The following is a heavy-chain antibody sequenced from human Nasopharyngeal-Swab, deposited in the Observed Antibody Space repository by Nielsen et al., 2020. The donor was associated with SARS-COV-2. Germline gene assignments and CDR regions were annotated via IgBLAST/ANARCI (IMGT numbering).Heavy chain of an antibody. D-gene: IGHD2-15*01. CDR2: IYPGDSDT. J-gene: IGHJ5*02. V-gene: IGHV5-51*01. CDR3: ARQRQYCSGGSCYSKWFDP. CDR1: GYSFTSYW. Sequence: GEFLKISCKGSGYSFTSYWIGWVRQMPGKGLEWMGIIYPGDSDTKYSPSFEGQVTISADKSISTAYLQWSSLKASDTAMYYCARQRQYCSGGSCYSKWFDPWGQGTLVTVSS.